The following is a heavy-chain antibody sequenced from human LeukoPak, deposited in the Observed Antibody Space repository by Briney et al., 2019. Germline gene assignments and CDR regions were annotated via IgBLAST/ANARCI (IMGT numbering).Heavy chain of an antibody. CDR3: ARDLWYCSGGSCYEIGYYFDY. D-gene: IGHD2-15*01. V-gene: IGHV1-46*01. CDR2: INPSGGST. Sequence: RASVKVSCKASGYTFTSYYMHWVRQAPGQGLEWMGIINPSGGSTSYAQKFQGRVTMTRDTSTSTVYMELSSLRSEDTAVYYCARDLWYCSGGSCYEIGYYFDYWGQGTLVTVSS. J-gene: IGHJ4*02. CDR1: GYTFTSYY.